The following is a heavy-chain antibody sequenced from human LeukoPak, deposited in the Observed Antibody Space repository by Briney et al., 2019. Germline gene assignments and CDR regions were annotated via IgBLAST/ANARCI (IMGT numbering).Heavy chain of an antibody. V-gene: IGHV3-23*01. CDR3: AKDPGRSIYPISYFDY. CDR1: GFTFSSYA. CDR2: ISGSGGST. D-gene: IGHD3-3*02. Sequence: GGSLRLSCAASGFTFSSYAMSWVRQAPGKGLEWVSGISGSGGSTYYADSVKGRFTISRDNSKNTLYQQMNSLRAEDTAVYHCAKDPGRSIYPISYFDYWGQGTLVTVSS. J-gene: IGHJ4*02.